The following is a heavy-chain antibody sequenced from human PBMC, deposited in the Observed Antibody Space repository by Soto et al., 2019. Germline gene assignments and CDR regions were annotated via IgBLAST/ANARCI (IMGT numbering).Heavy chain of an antibody. CDR1: GFTFSSYA. CDR2: ISYDGSNK. Sequence: QVQLVESGGGVVQPGRSLRLSCAASGFTFSSYAMHWVRQAPGKGLEWVAVISYDGSNKYYADSVKGRFTISRDNSKNTLYLQMNSLRAEGTAVYYCARFYGAFDYWGQGTLVTVSS. D-gene: IGHD4-17*01. CDR3: ARFYGAFDY. V-gene: IGHV3-30-3*01. J-gene: IGHJ4*02.